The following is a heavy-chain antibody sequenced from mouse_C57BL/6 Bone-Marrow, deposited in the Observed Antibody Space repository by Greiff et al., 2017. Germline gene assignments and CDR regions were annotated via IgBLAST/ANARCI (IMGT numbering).Heavy chain of an antibody. D-gene: IGHD1-1*01. J-gene: IGHJ2*01. Sequence: EVMLVESGGDLVKPGGSLQLSCAASGFTFSSYGMSWVRQTPDKRLEWVATISSGGSYTYYPDSVKGRFTISRDNAKNTLYLQMSSLKSEDTAMYYCARDYYGSSDYWGQGTTLTVSS. CDR2: ISSGGSYT. CDR3: ARDYYGSSDY. V-gene: IGHV5-6*01. CDR1: GFTFSSYG.